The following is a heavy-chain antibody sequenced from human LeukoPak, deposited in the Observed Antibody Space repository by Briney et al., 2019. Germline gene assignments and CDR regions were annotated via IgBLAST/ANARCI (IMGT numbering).Heavy chain of an antibody. CDR1: GGTFSSYA. CDR3: ARVYCSSTSCYETRFDP. D-gene: IGHD2-2*01. CDR2: IIPIFGTA. J-gene: IGHJ5*02. Sequence: SVKVSCKASGGTFSSYAISWVRQAPGQGLEWKGGIIPIFGTANYAQKFQGRVTITADKSTSTAYMELSSLRSEDTAVYDCARVYCSSTSCYETRFDPWGQGTLVTVSS. V-gene: IGHV1-69*06.